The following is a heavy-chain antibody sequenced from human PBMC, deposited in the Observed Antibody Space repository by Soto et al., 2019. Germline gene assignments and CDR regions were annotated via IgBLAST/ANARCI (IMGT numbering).Heavy chain of an antibody. CDR1: GGSISTGNW. J-gene: IGHJ4*02. V-gene: IGHV4-4*02. Sequence: SETLSLTCTVSGGSISTGNWWTWVRQSPEKGLEWIGEIFRSGNTYYNPSFKSRVTISVDNSNNQFSLMLNSLTAADTAVYYCARIGTVSLDFWGPGTLVTVSS. CDR2: IFRSGNT. D-gene: IGHD4-17*01. CDR3: ARIGTVSLDF.